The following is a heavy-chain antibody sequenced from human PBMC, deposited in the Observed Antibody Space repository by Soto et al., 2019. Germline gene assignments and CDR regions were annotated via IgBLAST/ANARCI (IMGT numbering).Heavy chain of an antibody. CDR1: GFTFSSYW. CDR3: ARNQIGSGSTSDFDY. V-gene: IGHV3-7*05. J-gene: IGHJ4*02. Sequence: EVQLVESGGGLVQPGGSLRLSCAASGFTFSSYWMSWVRQAPGKGLEWVANIKQDGSEKYYVDSVKGRFTISRDNAKNSLYLKMNSRRAEDTAVYYCARNQIGSGSTSDFDYGGQGTLVTVSS. D-gene: IGHD3-10*01. CDR2: IKQDGSEK.